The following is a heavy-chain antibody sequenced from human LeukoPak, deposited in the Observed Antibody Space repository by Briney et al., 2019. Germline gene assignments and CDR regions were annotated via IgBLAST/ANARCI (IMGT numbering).Heavy chain of an antibody. CDR3: ASGPPFLKYFEY. CDR2: ISGSGGDT. D-gene: IGHD3-3*01. Sequence: PGGSLRLSCAASGFTFSTDAMTWVRQAPGKGLQWVSAISGSGGDTYYEDSVKGRFTISRDDSNNALYLQMHSLRAEDTALYYCASGPPFLKYFEYWGQGTLVTVSS. V-gene: IGHV3-23*01. CDR1: GFTFSTDA. J-gene: IGHJ4*02.